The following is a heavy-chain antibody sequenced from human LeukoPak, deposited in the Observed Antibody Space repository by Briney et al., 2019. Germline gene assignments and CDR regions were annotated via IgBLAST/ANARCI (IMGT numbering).Heavy chain of an antibody. CDR2: INGGGGTT. D-gene: IGHD3-16*01. J-gene: IGHJ4*02. V-gene: IGHV3-23*01. CDR1: GFTFSSSA. Sequence: GGSLRLSCAASGFTFSSSAMSWVRQAPGKGLEWVSAINGGGGTTYYADSVKGRFTISRDNSKNTLYLQMNSLRAEDTAVYYCAKAPGGIVGYWGQGTLVTVSS. CDR3: AKAPGGIVGY.